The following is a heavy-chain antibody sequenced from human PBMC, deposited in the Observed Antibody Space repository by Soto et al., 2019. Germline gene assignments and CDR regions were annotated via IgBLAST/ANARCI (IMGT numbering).Heavy chain of an antibody. CDR1: GGSISSSSYS. D-gene: IGHD2-2*01. J-gene: IGHJ6*02. CDR3: GRQPGHCGSTTCFGYYSVDV. V-gene: IGHV4-39*01. CDR2: IYFSGST. Sequence: QLQLQESGPRLVKPSETLSLTCSVSGGSISSSSYSWGWIRQPPGKGLEWIETIYFSGSTHYNPSVEGRVAISADTPNNQLSLRLSSVTAADTAVYYCGRQPGHCGSTTCFGYYSVDVWGQGTTVTVS.